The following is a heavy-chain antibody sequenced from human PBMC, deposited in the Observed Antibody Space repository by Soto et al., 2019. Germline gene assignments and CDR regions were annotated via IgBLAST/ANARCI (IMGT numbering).Heavy chain of an antibody. CDR2: ISYDGSNK. Sequence: VQLVESGGGLVQPGGSLRLSCAASGFTFSTYEMDWVRQAPGKGLEWVAVISYDGSNKYYADSVKGRFTISRDNSKNTLYLQMNSLRAEDTAVYYCAKEGATGSGFDYWGQGTLVTVSS. CDR1: GFTFSTYE. J-gene: IGHJ4*02. CDR3: AKEGATGSGFDY. D-gene: IGHD1-26*01. V-gene: IGHV3-30*18.